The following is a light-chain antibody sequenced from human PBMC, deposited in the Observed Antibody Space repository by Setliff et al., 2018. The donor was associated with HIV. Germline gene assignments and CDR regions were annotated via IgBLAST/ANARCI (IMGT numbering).Light chain of an antibody. Sequence: QSVLTQPASVSGSPGQSITVSCTDIDPYNSVSWYQQLPGKAPKLILYEVSVRPSGISHRFAGSKSDNTASLTISGLEAEDEGSYYCSSYTSSGAPPYVFGTGTKVTVL. V-gene: IGLV2-14*01. CDR3: SSYTSSGAPPYV. J-gene: IGLJ1*01. CDR2: EVS. CDR1: IDPYNS.